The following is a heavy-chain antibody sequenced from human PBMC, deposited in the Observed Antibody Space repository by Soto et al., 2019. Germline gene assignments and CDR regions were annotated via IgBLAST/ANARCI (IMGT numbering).Heavy chain of an antibody. CDR3: AREFSNSPEAFDS. D-gene: IGHD6-6*01. CDR2: IYYTGST. CDR1: GGSVNSDDYY. V-gene: IGHV4-61*08. Sequence: QVRLQESGPGQVKPSETLSLICTVSGGSVNSDDYYWSWIRQPPGRGLEWIGYIYYTGSTNYNPPLKSRVTISVDTSRNQFSLKLNSVTAADTAIYYCAREFSNSPEAFDSWGQGSLVTVSS. J-gene: IGHJ4*02.